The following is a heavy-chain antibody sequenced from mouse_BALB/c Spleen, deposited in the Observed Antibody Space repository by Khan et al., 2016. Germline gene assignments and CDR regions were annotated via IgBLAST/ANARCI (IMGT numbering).Heavy chain of an antibody. D-gene: IGHD1-1*01. Sequence: QLEESGPGLVKPSQSLSLTCTVTGYSITSDYAWNWIRQFPGNKLEWMGYINYSGSTSYNPSLKSRISITRDTSKNQFFLQLNSVTTEDTATYYCARGYYGSSFFDYWGQGTTLTVSS. J-gene: IGHJ2*01. CDR3: ARGYYGSSFFDY. CDR2: INYSGST. CDR1: GYSITSDYA. V-gene: IGHV3-2*02.